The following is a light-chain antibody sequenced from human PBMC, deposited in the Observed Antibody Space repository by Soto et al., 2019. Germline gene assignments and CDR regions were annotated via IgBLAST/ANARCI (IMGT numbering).Light chain of an antibody. CDR2: DVG. V-gene: IGLV2-14*01. Sequence: QSALTQPASVSGSPGQSITISCTGTSSDVGGYNYVSWYKKHPGKAPKLMFYDVGNRPSGVSNRFSGSKSGNTASLTISGLQAEDEADYYCSSYTSSSTPVVFGGGTKLTVL. CDR3: SSYTSSSTPVV. CDR1: SSDVGGYNY. J-gene: IGLJ2*01.